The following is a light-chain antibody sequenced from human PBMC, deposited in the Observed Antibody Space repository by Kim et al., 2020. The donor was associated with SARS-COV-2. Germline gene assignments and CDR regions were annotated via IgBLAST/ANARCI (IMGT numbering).Light chain of an antibody. CDR2: AAS. V-gene: IGKV1-39*01. Sequence: DIQMTQSPSSLSASVGDRVTITCRASQSISSYLNWYQQKPGKAPKLLIYAASSLQSGVPSRFSGSGSGTDFTLTISSLQPEDFATYYCQQSYGTPITFGEGTRLGSK. CDR1: QSISSY. CDR3: QQSYGTPIT. J-gene: IGKJ5*01.